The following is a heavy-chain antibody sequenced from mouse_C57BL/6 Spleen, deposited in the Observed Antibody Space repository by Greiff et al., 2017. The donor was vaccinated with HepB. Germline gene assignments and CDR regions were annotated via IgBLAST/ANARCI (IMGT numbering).Heavy chain of an antibody. V-gene: IGHV2-2*01. CDR1: GFSLTSYG. J-gene: IGHJ4*01. Sequence: VKLMESGPGLVQPSQSLSITCTVSGFSLTSYGVHWVRQSPGKGLEWLGVIWSGGSTDYNAAFISRLSISKDNSKSQVFFKMNSLQADDTAIYYCARNSHYYGKGYAMDYWGQGTSVTVSS. CDR2: IWSGGST. D-gene: IGHD1-1*01. CDR3: ARNSHYYGKGYAMDY.